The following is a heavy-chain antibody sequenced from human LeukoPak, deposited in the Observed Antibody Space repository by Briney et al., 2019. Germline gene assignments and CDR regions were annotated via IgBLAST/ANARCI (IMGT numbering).Heavy chain of an antibody. CDR3: AKGGLAAIWYYYYMDV. Sequence: AGGSLRLSCAASGFTFSSYAMSWVRQAPGKGLEWVSAISGSGGSTYYADSVKGRFTISRDNSKNTLYLQMNSLRAEDTAVHYCAKGGLAAIWYYYYMDVWGKGTTVTVSS. CDR1: GFTFSSYA. CDR2: ISGSGGST. D-gene: IGHD2-2*02. J-gene: IGHJ6*03. V-gene: IGHV3-23*01.